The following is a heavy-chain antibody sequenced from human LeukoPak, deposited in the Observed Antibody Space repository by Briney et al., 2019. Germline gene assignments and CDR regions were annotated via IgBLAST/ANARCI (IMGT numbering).Heavy chain of an antibody. J-gene: IGHJ4*02. CDR3: ARGRPSTGSRYFY. CDR1: GYTFTAYY. CDR2: INPNGGGT. Sequence: GASVKVSCKASGYTFTAYYIHWVRQAPGQGLEWMGWINPNGGGTNYAQKFQGRVAMTRDTASNTAYMELNNLRSDDTADYYCARGRPSTGSRYFYWGQGTLVTVSS. D-gene: IGHD1-1*01. V-gene: IGHV1-2*02.